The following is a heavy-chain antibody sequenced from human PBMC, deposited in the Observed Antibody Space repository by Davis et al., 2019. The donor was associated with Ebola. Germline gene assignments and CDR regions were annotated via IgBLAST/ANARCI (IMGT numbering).Heavy chain of an antibody. V-gene: IGHV4-34*01. Sequence: MPSESLSLTCAVYGGSFSGYYWSWIRQPPGKGLEWVWEITHSGSTNYNPSLKSRVTISVDTSKNQFSLKLISVTAADTAVYYCARSIVVVPAAIRRKYYYYGMDVWGQGTTVTVSS. D-gene: IGHD2-2*02. CDR2: ITHSGST. J-gene: IGHJ6*02. CDR1: GGSFSGYY. CDR3: ARSIVVVPAAIRRKYYYYGMDV.